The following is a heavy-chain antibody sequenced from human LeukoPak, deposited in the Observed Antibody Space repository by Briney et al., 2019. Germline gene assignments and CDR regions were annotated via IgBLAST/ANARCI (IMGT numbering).Heavy chain of an antibody. CDR3: ATYGFRGYYYDSSGYSFDY. CDR2: FDPEDGET. D-gene: IGHD3-22*01. V-gene: IGHV1-24*01. Sequence: GASVKASCKVSGYTLTELSMHWVRQAPGKGLEWMGGFDPEDGETIYAQKFQGRVTMTEDTSTDTAYMELSSLRSEDTAVYYCATYGFRGYYYDSSGYSFDYWGQGTLVTVSS. CDR1: GYTLTELS. J-gene: IGHJ4*02.